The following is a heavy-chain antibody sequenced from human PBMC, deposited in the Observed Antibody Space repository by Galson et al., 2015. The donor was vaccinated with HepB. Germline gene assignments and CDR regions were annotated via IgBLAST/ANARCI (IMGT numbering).Heavy chain of an antibody. V-gene: IGHV1-2*06. D-gene: IGHD6-6*01. CDR2: LNPNTGGA. CDR3: ARTLQQFVQWYFDY. CDR1: GYTFTDYY. J-gene: IGHJ4*02. Sequence: SVKVSCKASGYTFTDYYIHWVRQAPGQGLEWMGRLNPNTGGANYAQRFQGRVTMTRDTSINTAYMELGSLRSDDTAIYYCARTLQQFVQWYFDYWGQGTLVTVFS.